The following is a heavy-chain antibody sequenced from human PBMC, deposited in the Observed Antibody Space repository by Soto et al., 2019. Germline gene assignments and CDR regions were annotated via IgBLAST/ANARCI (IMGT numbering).Heavy chain of an antibody. V-gene: IGHV3-74*03. J-gene: IGHJ4*01. CDR3: TRIEVAATRAFDY. CDR2: LDNEGSGT. D-gene: IGHD6-19*01. Sequence: LRLSCAASGFTFRNYWMHWVRQAPGKGLEWVSRLDNEGSGTTYADSVKGRFTISRDNAKNMLYLQMNSLRVEDTAVYYCTRIEVAATRAFDYWGHGILVTVS. CDR1: GFTFRNYW.